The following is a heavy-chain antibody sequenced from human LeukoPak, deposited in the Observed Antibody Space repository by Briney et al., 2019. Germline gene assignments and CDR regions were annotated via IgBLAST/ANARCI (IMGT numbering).Heavy chain of an antibody. CDR2: IIPILGIA. J-gene: IGHJ4*02. CDR1: GGTFSSYA. V-gene: IGHV1-69*04. Sequence: EASVKVSCKASGGTFSSYAISWVRQAPGQGLEWMGRIIPILGIANYAQKFQGRVTITADKSTGTAYMELSSLRSEDTAVYYCARVSSGGRYSGYDGDYWGQGTLVTVSS. CDR3: ARVSSGGRYSGYDGDY. D-gene: IGHD5-12*01.